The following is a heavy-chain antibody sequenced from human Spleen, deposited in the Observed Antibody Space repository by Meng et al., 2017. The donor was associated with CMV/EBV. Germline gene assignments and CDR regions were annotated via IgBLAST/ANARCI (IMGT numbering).Heavy chain of an antibody. J-gene: IGHJ5*02. CDR1: GFSVRSNY. CDR2: IYNGGAT. D-gene: IGHD2-15*01. Sequence: ASGFSVRSNYMSWVRQAPGKGLEWVSVIYNGGATYYADSVKGRFTISKDSSKNTLYLHMNSLRAEDTALYFCTRGGVVAATPMWFDPWGQGTLVTVSS. CDR3: TRGGVVAATPMWFDP. V-gene: IGHV3-53*01.